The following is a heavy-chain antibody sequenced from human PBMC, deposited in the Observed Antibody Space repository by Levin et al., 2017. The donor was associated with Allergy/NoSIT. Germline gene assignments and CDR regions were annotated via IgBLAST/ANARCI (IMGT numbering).Heavy chain of an antibody. V-gene: IGHV1-69*13. Sequence: ASVKVSCKASGGTFSSYAISWVRQAPGQGLEWMGGIIPIFGTANYAQKFQGRVTITADESTSTAYMELSSLRSEDTAVYYCAREGASRVAATRYYFDYWGQGTLVTVSS. CDR1: GGTFSSYA. D-gene: IGHD2-15*01. CDR3: AREGASRVAATRYYFDY. CDR2: IIPIFGTA. J-gene: IGHJ4*02.